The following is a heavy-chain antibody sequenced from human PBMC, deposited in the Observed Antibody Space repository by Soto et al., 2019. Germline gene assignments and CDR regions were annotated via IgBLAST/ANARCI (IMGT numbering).Heavy chain of an antibody. D-gene: IGHD1-1*01. CDR1: GFTFSSYG. J-gene: IGHJ4*02. CDR2: IWYDGSNK. Sequence: QVQLVESGGGVVQPGRSLRLSCAASGFTFSSYGMHWVRQAPGKGLEWVAVIWYDGSNKFHADSVKGRFTISRDNSKNTLHLQMNSLRVEDTAIYYCARDQNGYYFDYWGQGTLVTVSS. V-gene: IGHV3-33*01. CDR3: ARDQNGYYFDY.